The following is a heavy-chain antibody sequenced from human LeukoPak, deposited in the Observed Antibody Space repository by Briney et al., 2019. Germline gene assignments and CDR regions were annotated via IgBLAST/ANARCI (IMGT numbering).Heavy chain of an antibody. V-gene: IGHV4-39*01. J-gene: IGHJ3*02. D-gene: IGHD1-20*01. CDR2: IYYSGST. CDR3: ARVTGTTGARAFDI. Sequence: PETLSLTCTVSGGSISSSSYYWGWIRQPPGKGLEWIGSIYYSGSTYYNPSLKSRVTISVDTSKNQFSLKLSSVTAADTAVYYCARVTGTTGARAFDIWGQGTMVTVSS. CDR1: GGSISSSSYY.